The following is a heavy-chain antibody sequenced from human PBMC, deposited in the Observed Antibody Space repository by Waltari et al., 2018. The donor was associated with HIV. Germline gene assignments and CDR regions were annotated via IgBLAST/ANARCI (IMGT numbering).Heavy chain of an antibody. J-gene: IGHJ6*02. CDR3: ASRSSGRVAYGLDV. Sequence: EVQLVESGGGLVKPGGSLRLSSAGSGFTFGSYAMNWVRQAPGKGLEWVAYISSSSGHMKYADSVKGRFTISRDNANNSLYLQINSLRAEDTAVYYCASRSSGRVAYGLDVWGQGTTVIVSS. CDR1: GFTFGSYA. CDR2: ISSSSGHM. V-gene: IGHV3-21*01. D-gene: IGHD6-19*01.